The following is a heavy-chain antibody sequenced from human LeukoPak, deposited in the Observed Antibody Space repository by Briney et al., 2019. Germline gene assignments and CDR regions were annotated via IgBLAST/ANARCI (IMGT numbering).Heavy chain of an antibody. V-gene: IGHV3-23*01. CDR2: ISGSGGST. D-gene: IGHD5-18*01. CDR3: AKDGGCSYGYPIDY. CDR1: GFTFSSYA. Sequence: GGSLRLSCAASGFTFSSYAMSWVRQAPGKGLEWVSAISGSGGSTYYADSVKGRFTISRDNSKNTLYLQMNSLRAEDTAVYYCAKDGGCSYGYPIDYWGQGTLVTVSS. J-gene: IGHJ4*02.